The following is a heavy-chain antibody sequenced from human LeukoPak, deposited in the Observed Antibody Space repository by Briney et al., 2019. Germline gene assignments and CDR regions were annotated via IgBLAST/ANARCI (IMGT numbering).Heavy chain of an antibody. CDR2: IKQDGSEK. CDR1: GFTFSSYW. V-gene: IGHV3-7*05. Sequence: GGSLRLSCAASGFTFSSYWMSWVRQAPGKGLEWVANIKQDGSEKYYVDSVKGRFTISRDNAKNSLYLQMNSLRAEDTAVYYCAKVYSNYAFSDYYYSGMDVWGQGTTVTVSS. D-gene: IGHD4-11*01. J-gene: IGHJ6*02. CDR3: AKVYSNYAFSDYYYSGMDV.